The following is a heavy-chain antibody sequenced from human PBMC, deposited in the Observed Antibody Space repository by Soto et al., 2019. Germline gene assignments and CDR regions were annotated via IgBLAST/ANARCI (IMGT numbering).Heavy chain of an antibody. Sequence: PSETLSLTCAVYGGSFSGYYWSWIRQPPGKGLEWIGEINHSGSANYNPSLKSRVTISVDRSKNQFSLRLTSVTAADTAVFSCKPWWPPFHPWGQGTLVT. J-gene: IGHJ5*02. CDR2: INHSGSA. CDR1: GGSFSGYY. CDR3: KPWWPPFHP. V-gene: IGHV4-34*03. D-gene: IGHD2-8*02.